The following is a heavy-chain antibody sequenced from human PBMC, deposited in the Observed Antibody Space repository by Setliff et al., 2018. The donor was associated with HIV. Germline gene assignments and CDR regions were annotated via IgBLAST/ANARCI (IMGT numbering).Heavy chain of an antibody. Sequence: QPGGSLRLSCAASGFTFSNYGMHWVRQAPGKGLEWVSFIRYDGTNKDYADSLKGRFTISRDNSKSILYLQMNSLRPEDTAVYYCAKDGRYSVSGWDYYYMDVWGKGTTVTVSS. CDR2: IRYDGTNK. J-gene: IGHJ6*03. CDR1: GFTFSNYG. V-gene: IGHV3-30*02. CDR3: AKDGRYSVSGWDYYYMDV. D-gene: IGHD3-9*01.